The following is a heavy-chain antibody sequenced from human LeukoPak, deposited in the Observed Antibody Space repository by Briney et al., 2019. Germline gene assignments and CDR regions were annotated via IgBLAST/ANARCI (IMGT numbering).Heavy chain of an antibody. V-gene: IGHV1-69*06. D-gene: IGHD3-3*01. J-gene: IGHJ6*03. CDR3: AREGGRTNITIFGVVKTYYYYYYMDV. CDR2: IIPIFGTA. CDR1: GGTFSSYA. Sequence: ASVKVSCKASGGTFSSYAIRWVRQPPGQGLEWMGGIIPIFGTANYAQKFQGRVTITADKSASTAYMELSSLRSEDTAVYYCAREGGRTNITIFGVVKTYYYYYYMDVWGKGTTVTVSS.